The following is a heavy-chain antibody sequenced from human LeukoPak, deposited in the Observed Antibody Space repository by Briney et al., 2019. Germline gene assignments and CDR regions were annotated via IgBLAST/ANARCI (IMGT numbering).Heavy chain of an antibody. CDR2: IKEDGSQK. CDR1: GFTFSSYW. J-gene: IGHJ4*02. Sequence: GSLRLSCAASGFTFSSYWTSWVRQAPGKGLEWVANIKEDGSQKYYVDSVKGRFTISRDNAKNSVYLQMGSLRVEDTAVYYCVRDGRGGYLDNWGQGTLVTVSS. D-gene: IGHD3-10*01. CDR3: VRDGRGGYLDN. V-gene: IGHV3-7*01.